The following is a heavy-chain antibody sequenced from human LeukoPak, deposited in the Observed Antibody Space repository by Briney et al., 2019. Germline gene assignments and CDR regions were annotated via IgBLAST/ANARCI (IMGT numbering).Heavy chain of an antibody. Sequence: GGSLRLSCAASGFIFSSSAMHWVGQAPGTGLEWVAVIWSDGSRQYYLDSVKGRFTISRDNSKNTLYLQMNSLRAEDTAVYSCARGVAQNGNPNYFDPWGRGTLVTVSS. D-gene: IGHD2-15*01. CDR1: GFIFSSSA. CDR2: IWSDGSRQ. V-gene: IGHV3-33*01. J-gene: IGHJ5*02. CDR3: ARGVAQNGNPNYFDP.